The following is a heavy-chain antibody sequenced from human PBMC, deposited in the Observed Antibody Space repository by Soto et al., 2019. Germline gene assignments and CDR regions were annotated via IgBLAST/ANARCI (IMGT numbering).Heavy chain of an antibody. CDR2: IWSDGSNK. CDR1: GFTFSSYD. J-gene: IGHJ6*02. Sequence: QVQLVESGGSVVQPGRSLRLSCSASGFTFSSYDMHWVLQAPGKGLQWVAVIWSDGSNKYYADSVKGRFTISRDNSKNTLYLQMDSLRAEDTAVYYCVRHGNKGVCYTRGMDVWGQGTTVSVSS. CDR3: VRHGNKGVCYTRGMDV. V-gene: IGHV3-33*01. D-gene: IGHD2-8*01.